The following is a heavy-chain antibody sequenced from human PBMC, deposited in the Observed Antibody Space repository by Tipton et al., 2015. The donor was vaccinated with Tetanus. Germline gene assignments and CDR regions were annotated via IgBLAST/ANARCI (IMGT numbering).Heavy chain of an antibody. CDR3: VSGWGGDCDSPPAFRGAHGMDV. CDR2: ISYNRFSI. J-gene: IGHJ6*02. V-gene: IGHV3-21*01. Sequence: SLRLSCAAAGFTFSSYSMSWVRQAPGKGLEWVSSISYNRFSINYADSVEGRFTISRDNAKSSLHLQMESLRAEDTAVDYCVSGWGGDCDSPPAFRGAHGMDVWGQGTTVSVSS. CDR1: GFTFSSYS. D-gene: IGHD2-21*02.